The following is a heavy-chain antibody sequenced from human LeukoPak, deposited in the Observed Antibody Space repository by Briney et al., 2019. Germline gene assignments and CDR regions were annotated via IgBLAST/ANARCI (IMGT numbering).Heavy chain of an antibody. CDR2: ISSSAGLI. Sequence: GGSLRLSCAASGFTFSSYEMNWVRQAPGKGLEWVSYISSSAGLIYYADSVRGRFTISRDNAKKSLYLQMNNLRVEDTAVYYCARVRMGTTDNWGQGTLVTVSS. V-gene: IGHV3-48*03. D-gene: IGHD5-24*01. CDR1: GFTFSSYE. J-gene: IGHJ4*02. CDR3: ARVRMGTTDN.